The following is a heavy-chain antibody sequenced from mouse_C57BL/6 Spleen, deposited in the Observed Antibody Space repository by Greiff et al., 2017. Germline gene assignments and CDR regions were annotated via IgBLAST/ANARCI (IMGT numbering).Heavy chain of an antibody. CDR1: GFTFSDYY. CDR3: ITTGDYAMDY. CDR2: ISNGGGST. V-gene: IGHV5-12*01. J-gene: IGHJ4*01. D-gene: IGHD1-1*01. Sequence: DVKLVESGGGLVQPGGSLKLSCAASGFTFSDYYMYWVRQTPEKRLEWVAYISNGGGSTYYPDTVKGRFTISRDNAKNTLYLQMSRLKSEDTAMYYCITTGDYAMDYWGQGTSVTVSS.